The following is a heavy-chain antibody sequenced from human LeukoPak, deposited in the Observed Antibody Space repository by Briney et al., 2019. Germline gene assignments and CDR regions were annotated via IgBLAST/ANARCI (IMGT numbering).Heavy chain of an antibody. V-gene: IGHV1-69*13. D-gene: IGHD4-17*01. J-gene: IGHJ6*02. Sequence: WASVKVSCKASGGTFSSYAISWVRQAPGQGLEWMGGIIPIFGTANYAQKFQGRVTITADESTSTAYMELSSLRSEDTAVYYCANGDYPHPYHYGMDVWGQGTTVTVSS. CDR3: ANGDYPHPYHYGMDV. CDR1: GGTFSSYA. CDR2: IIPIFGTA.